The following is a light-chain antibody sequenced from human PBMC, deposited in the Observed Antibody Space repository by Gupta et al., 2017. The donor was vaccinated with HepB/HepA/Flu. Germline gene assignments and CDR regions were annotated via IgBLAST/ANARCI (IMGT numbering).Light chain of an antibody. J-gene: IGLJ2*01. V-gene: IGLV2-18*02. CDR2: EVS. CDR3: SSYTSSSTFVV. Sequence: QSALTQPPSVSGSPGQSVTISCTGTISDIGSYNRVSWYQQSPGTVPKVMIYEVSNRPSGVPDRFSGSKSGNTASLTISGLQAEDESDYYCSSYTSSSTFVVFGGGTKLTVL. CDR1: ISDIGSYNR.